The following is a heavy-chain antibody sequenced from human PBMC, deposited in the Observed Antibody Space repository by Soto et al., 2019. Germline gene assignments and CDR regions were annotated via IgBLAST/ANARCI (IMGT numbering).Heavy chain of an antibody. D-gene: IGHD2-2*01. J-gene: IGHJ3*02. Sequence: EVQLVESGGGLEKPGGSLRLSCAASGFTFSHVWMSWVRQAPGKGLEWVGRIKRKIDGETIDYAAPVKGRFTISRDDSKDTLYLQMNSLKTEDTAVYYCATEASCSSTNCPRALDIWGQGTVVTVSS. CDR2: IKRKIDGETI. CDR3: ATEASCSSTNCPRALDI. CDR1: GFTFSHVW. V-gene: IGHV3-15*01.